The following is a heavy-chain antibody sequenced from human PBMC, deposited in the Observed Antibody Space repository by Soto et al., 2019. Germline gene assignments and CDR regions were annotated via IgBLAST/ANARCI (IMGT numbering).Heavy chain of an antibody. V-gene: IGHV4-30-2*01. CDR3: ASSHAGAHITAAVH. CDR1: GGSISSGGYS. Sequence: QLQLQESGSGLVKPSQTLSLTCAVSGGSISSGGYSWSWIRQPPGKGLEWIGYIYHSGSTYYNPSLKRRVTISVDRSKNQFSLKLSSVTAAETAVYYCASSHAGAHITAAVHWGQGTLVTVSS. CDR2: IYHSGST. J-gene: IGHJ4*02. D-gene: IGHD6-13*01.